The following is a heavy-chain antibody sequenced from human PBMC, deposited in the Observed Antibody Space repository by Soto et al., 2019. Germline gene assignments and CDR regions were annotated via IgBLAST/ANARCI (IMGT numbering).Heavy chain of an antibody. J-gene: IGHJ4*02. D-gene: IGHD3-10*01. V-gene: IGHV1-69*02. CDR2: IIPILGIA. Sequence: QVQLVQSGAEVKKPGSSVKVSCKASGGTFSSYTISWVRQAPGQGLEWMGRIIPILGIANYAQKFQGRVTITANKSTSTANMELSSLRSEDTAVYYCARVGDYYCSGSTTGDYWGQGTLVTVSS. CDR3: ARVGDYYCSGSTTGDY. CDR1: GGTFSSYT.